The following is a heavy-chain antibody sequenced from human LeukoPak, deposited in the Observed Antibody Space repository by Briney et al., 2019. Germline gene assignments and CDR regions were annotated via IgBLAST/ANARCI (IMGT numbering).Heavy chain of an antibody. V-gene: IGHV3-21*01. Sequence: GGSLRLSCAASGFTLSTYSMNWVRQAPGKGLEWVSSITSSSSYYADSVKGRFTISRDNAKNSLFLQMNSLRAEDTAVYFCARDPDPHDYGDYEEGFWYYYAMDVWGKGATVAVSS. CDR2: ITSSSSY. J-gene: IGHJ6*04. CDR1: GFTLSTYS. CDR3: ARDPDPHDYGDYEEGFWYYYAMDV. D-gene: IGHD4-17*01.